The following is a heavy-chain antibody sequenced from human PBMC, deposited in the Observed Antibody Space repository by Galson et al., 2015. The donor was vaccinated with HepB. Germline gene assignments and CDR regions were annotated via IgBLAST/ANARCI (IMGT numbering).Heavy chain of an antibody. CDR1: GYTFTSYY. D-gene: IGHD2-15*01. V-gene: IGHV1-46*01. J-gene: IGHJ6*02. Sequence: SVKVSCKASGYTFTSYYMHWVRQAPGQGLEWMGIINPSGGSTSYAQKFQGRVTMTRDTSTSTVYMELSSLRSEDTAVYYCARDRYCSGGSCYPEGEYYYGMDVWGQGTTVTVSS. CDR2: INPSGGST. CDR3: ARDRYCSGGSCYPEGEYYYGMDV.